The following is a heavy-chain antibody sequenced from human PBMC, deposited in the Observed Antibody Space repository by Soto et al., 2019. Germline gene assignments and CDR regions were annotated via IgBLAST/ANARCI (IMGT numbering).Heavy chain of an antibody. D-gene: IGHD1-26*01. J-gene: IGHJ4*02. V-gene: IGHV3-23*01. CDR3: ATGLRVYGSYYFDY. CDR2: ISGSGGST. Sequence: EVQLLESGGGLVQPGGSLRLSCAASGFTFSSYAMSWVRQAPGKGLEWVSAISGSGGSTYYADSVKGRFTISRDNSKNTLYLQMDSLGAGDTAVYYCATGLRVYGSYYFDYWGQGTLATVSS. CDR1: GFTFSSYA.